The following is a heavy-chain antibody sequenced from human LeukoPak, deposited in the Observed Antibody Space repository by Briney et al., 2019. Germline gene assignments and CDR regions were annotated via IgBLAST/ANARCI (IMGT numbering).Heavy chain of an antibody. CDR3: ARSTWIQLWFDY. CDR2: ISYDGSNK. J-gene: IGHJ5*01. D-gene: IGHD5-18*01. CDR1: GFTFSSYV. V-gene: IGHV3-30*04. Sequence: PGGSLRLSCAASGFTFSSYVMHWVRQAPGKGLEWVAIISYDGSNKYYADSVKGRFTISRDNSKNTLYLQMNSLRAEDTAVYYCARSTWIQLWFDYWGQGTLVTVSS.